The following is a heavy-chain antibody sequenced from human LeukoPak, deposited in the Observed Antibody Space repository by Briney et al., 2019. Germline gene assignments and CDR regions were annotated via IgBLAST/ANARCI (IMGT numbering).Heavy chain of an antibody. Sequence: PSETLSLTCTVSGGSISSYSWSWIRQPPGKGLEWIGYMYYTGSTNYHPSLKSRVTISVDTSKNQFSLNLSSVTPADTAVYYCARRYTYGYFDYWGQGTLVTVSS. CDR3: ARRYTYGYFDY. V-gene: IGHV4-59*08. CDR2: MYYTGST. J-gene: IGHJ4*02. D-gene: IGHD5-18*01. CDR1: GGSISSYS.